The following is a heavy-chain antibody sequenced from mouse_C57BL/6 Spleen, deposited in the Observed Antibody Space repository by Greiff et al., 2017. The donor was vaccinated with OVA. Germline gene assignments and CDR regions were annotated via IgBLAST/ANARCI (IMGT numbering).Heavy chain of an antibody. Sequence: EVHLVESGGGLVQPGGSLSLSCAASGFTFTDYYMSWVRQPPGKALEWLGFIRNKANGYTTEYSASVKGRFTLSRDNSQSILYLQMNALRADDSATYYGASYSGSSPFDYWGQGTTLTVSS. CDR1: GFTFTDYY. D-gene: IGHD1-1*01. CDR2: IRNKANGYTT. CDR3: ASYSGSSPFDY. J-gene: IGHJ2*01. V-gene: IGHV7-3*01.